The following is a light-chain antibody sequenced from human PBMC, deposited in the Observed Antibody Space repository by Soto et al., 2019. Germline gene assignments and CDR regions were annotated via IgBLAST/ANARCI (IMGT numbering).Light chain of an antibody. J-gene: IGKJ1*01. Sequence: EIVLTQSPGTLSLSPGERVTLSCRASQSVSSNYLAWYQQNPGQAPRLLISGASSRATGIPDRFSGSGSGTDFTLTISRLEPEDFAVYYCQQYGSSQWTFGQGTKVDIK. CDR1: QSVSSNY. V-gene: IGKV3-20*01. CDR2: GAS. CDR3: QQYGSSQWT.